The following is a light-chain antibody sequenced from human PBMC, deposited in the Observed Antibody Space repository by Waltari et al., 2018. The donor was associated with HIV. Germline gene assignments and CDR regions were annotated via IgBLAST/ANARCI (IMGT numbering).Light chain of an antibody. CDR1: QSLLYSSNNKNY. V-gene: IGKV4-1*01. CDR2: WAS. J-gene: IGKJ4*01. Sequence: DIVMTQSPDYLAVSLGERATLNCKSSQSLLYSSNNKNYLAWYQQKPGQPPKLLFYWASTRESGVPNRFSGSGSGTDFTLTITSLQAEDVAVYYCQEYHTNNITFGGGTKVEI. CDR3: QEYHTNNIT.